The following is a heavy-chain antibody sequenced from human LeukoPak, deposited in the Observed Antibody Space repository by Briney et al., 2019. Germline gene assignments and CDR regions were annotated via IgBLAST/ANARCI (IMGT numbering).Heavy chain of an antibody. V-gene: IGHV1-8*03. CDR3: ARETSSRYFDN. CDR2: INPKSGRT. CDR1: GYTFTNYD. Sequence: GASVKVSCKTSGYTFTNYDINWVRQAPGQGLEWMGWINPKSGRTGYAQNFQGRVTITRNTSISIAYMELSSLSSEDTAVYYCARETSSRYFDNWDQGTLLTVSS. J-gene: IGHJ4*02.